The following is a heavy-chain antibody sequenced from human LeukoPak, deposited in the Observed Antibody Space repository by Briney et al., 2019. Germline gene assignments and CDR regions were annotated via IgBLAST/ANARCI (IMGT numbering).Heavy chain of an antibody. CDR1: GFTFNTYW. CDR3: ARDGGTGDYAWD. V-gene: IGHV3-74*03. Sequence: GGSLRLSCTASGFTFNTYWMHWVRQAPGKGLVWVSRINSDGSSITYADSVRGRFTISRDNAKNTLYLQMNSLRAEDTAVYYCARDGGTGDYAWDWGQGTMVTVSS. J-gene: IGHJ3*01. D-gene: IGHD4-17*01. CDR2: INSDGSSI.